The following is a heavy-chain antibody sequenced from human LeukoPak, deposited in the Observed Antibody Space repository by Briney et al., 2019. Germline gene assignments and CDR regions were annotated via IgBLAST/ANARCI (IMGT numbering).Heavy chain of an antibody. Sequence: SQTLSLTCTVSNGSISSGRYYWSWIRQPAGKGLEWIGRIFPSGSANYSPSLKSRVTISVDTSKNQFSLILNSVTAADTAVYYCARESHYDILTGYYWVAGMDVWGKGTTVTVSS. D-gene: IGHD3-9*01. CDR1: NGSISSGRYY. CDR2: IFPSGSA. CDR3: ARESHYDILTGYYWVAGMDV. J-gene: IGHJ6*04. V-gene: IGHV4-61*02.